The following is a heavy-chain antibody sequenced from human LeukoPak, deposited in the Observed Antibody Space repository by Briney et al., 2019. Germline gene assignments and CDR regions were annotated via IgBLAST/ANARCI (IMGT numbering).Heavy chain of an antibody. Sequence: AGGSLRLSCAASGFTFSSYAMSWVRQAPGKGLEWVSAISGSGGSTYYADSVKGRFTISRDNSKNTLYLQMNSLRAEDTAVYYRAKEKDYGGNSWYYYGMDVWGQGTTVTVSS. J-gene: IGHJ6*02. V-gene: IGHV3-23*01. CDR2: ISGSGGST. CDR1: GFTFSSYA. D-gene: IGHD4-23*01. CDR3: AKEKDYGGNSWYYYGMDV.